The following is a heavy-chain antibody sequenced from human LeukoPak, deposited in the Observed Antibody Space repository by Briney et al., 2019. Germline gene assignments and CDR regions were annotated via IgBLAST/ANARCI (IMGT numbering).Heavy chain of an antibody. J-gene: IGHJ4*02. V-gene: IGHV1-2*02. CDR3: ARYYDSSGYPYY. CDR2: INPNSGGT. D-gene: IGHD3-22*01. Sequence: ASVKVSCKASGYTFTGYYIHWVRQAPGQGLEWMGWINPNSGGTNYAQKFQGRVTMTRDTSISTAYMELSRLRSDDTAVYYCARYYDSSGYPYYWGQGTLVTVSS. CDR1: GYTFTGYY.